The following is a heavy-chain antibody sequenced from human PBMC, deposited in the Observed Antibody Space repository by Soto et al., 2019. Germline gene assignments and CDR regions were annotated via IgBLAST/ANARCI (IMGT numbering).Heavy chain of an antibody. CDR3: ARELTQYYYGSGPNYYYMDV. CDR2: INPSGGST. D-gene: IGHD3-10*01. J-gene: IGHJ6*03. V-gene: IGHV1-46*03. Sequence: ASVKVSCKASGYTFTSYYMHWVRQAPGQGLEWMGIINPSGGSTSYAQKFQGRVTMTRDTSTSTVYMELSSLRSEDTAVYYCARELTQYYYGSGPNYYYMDVWGKGTTVTVSS. CDR1: GYTFTSYY.